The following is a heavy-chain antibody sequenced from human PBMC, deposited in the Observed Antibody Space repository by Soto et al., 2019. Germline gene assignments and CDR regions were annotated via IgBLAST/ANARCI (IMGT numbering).Heavy chain of an antibody. CDR2: IWYDGSNK. CDR1: GFTFSSYG. CDR3: ARTAIVVVPAAIGYYYYYMDV. J-gene: IGHJ6*03. V-gene: IGHV3-33*01. D-gene: IGHD2-2*01. Sequence: GGSLRLSCAASGFTFSSYGMHWVRQAPGKGLEWVAVIWYDGSNKYYADSVKGRFTISRDNYKNTLYLQMNSLRAEDTAVYYCARTAIVVVPAAIGYYYYYMDVWGKGTTVTVSS.